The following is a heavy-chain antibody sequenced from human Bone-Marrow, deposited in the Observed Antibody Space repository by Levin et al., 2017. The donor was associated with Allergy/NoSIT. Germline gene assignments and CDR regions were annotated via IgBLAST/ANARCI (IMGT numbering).Heavy chain of an antibody. CDR3: ARSDSTGWYYFDY. Sequence: GSLRLSCTVSGDSISRSIYYWGWIRQTPGKGLEWIGTISYSGSTYYSPSLKSRVTISVDTPHNQFSLNLTSVPAADTALYYCARSDSTGWYYFDYWGQGTLVTVSS. D-gene: IGHD6-19*01. J-gene: IGHJ4*02. CDR2: ISYSGST. V-gene: IGHV4-39*07. CDR1: GDSISRSIYY.